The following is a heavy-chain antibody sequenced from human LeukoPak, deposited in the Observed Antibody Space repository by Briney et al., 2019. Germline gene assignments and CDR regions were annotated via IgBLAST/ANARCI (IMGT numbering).Heavy chain of an antibody. CDR3: ARSGAPTPDY. D-gene: IGHD2-15*01. Sequence: GGSLRLSCAPSGFTFSSYWMHWVRQAPGKGLVWVSRIDSDGSSTIYADSVKGRFTISRDNAKNTLNLQMNSLRAEDTALYYCARSGAPTPDYWGQGTLVIVSS. V-gene: IGHV3-74*01. J-gene: IGHJ4*02. CDR2: IDSDGSST. CDR1: GFTFSSYW.